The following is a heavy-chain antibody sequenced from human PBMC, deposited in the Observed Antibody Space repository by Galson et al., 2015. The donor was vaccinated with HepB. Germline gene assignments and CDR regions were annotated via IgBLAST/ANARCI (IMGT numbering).Heavy chain of an antibody. CDR1: GFTFSSYW. J-gene: IGHJ4*02. Sequence: SLRLSCAASGFTFSSYWMHWVRQGPGKGLVWVARINSDGITTSYADSAKGRFTISRDNAENTLSLQMNSLRAEDAAVYYCARMAGGSSGYNYFVPEFYFDYWGQGTLVTVSS. D-gene: IGHD3-22*01. CDR3: ARMAGGSSGYNYFVPEFYFDY. V-gene: IGHV3-74*01. CDR2: INSDGITT.